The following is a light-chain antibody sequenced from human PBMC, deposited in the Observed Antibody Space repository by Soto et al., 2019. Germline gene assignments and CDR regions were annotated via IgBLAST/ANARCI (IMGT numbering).Light chain of an antibody. CDR3: QTWGTGTHVV. V-gene: IGLV4-69*01. J-gene: IGLJ2*01. CDR1: SGHSSYA. Sequence: QPVLTQSPSASASLGASVKLTWTLSSGHSSYAIAWHQQQPEKGPRYLMKLNSDGSHSKGDGIPDRFSGSSSGAERYLTISSLQSEDEADYYCQTWGTGTHVVFGGGTKLTVL. CDR2: LNSDGSH.